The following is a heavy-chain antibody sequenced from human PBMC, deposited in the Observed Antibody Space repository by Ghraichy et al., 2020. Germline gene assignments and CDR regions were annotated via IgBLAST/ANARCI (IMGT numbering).Heavy chain of an antibody. CDR3: TRIDPYFYYGMDV. V-gene: IGHV3-49*03. J-gene: IGHJ6*02. CDR1: GFTFGDYA. Sequence: QTLSLTCTASGFTFGDYAMSWFRQAPGKGLEWVGFIRSKAYGGTTEYAASVKGRLTISRDDSKSIAYVQMNSLKTEDTAVYYCTRIDPYFYYGMDVWGQGTTVTVSS. CDR2: IRSKAYGGTT.